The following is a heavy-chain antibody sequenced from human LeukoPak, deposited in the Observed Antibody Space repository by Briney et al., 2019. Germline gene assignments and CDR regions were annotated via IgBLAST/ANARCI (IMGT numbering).Heavy chain of an antibody. V-gene: IGHV3-23*01. J-gene: IGHJ6*03. CDR1: GFTFSSYG. CDR3: ARLRYHDFWSGYWKYYYYMDV. CDR2: ISGSGGST. D-gene: IGHD3-3*01. Sequence: GGSLRLSCAASGFTFSSYGMSWVRQAPGKGLEWVSAISGSGGSTYYADSVKGRFTISRDNSKNTLYLQMNSLRAEDTAVYYCARLRYHDFWSGYWKYYYYMDVWGKGTTVTVSS.